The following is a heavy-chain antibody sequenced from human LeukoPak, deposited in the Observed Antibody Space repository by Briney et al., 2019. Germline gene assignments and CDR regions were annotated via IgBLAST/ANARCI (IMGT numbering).Heavy chain of an antibody. V-gene: IGHV5-51*01. J-gene: IGHJ4*02. CDR3: ASAPLTYYDSSGYYYEYDY. D-gene: IGHD3-22*01. CDR2: IYPGDSDT. Sequence: GESLQISCKGSGYSFTSYWIGWVRQLPGKGLEWMGIIYPGDSDTRYSPSFQGQVTISADKSISTAYLQWSSLKASDTAMYYCASAPLTYYDSSGYYYEYDYWGQGTLVTVSS. CDR1: GYSFTSYW.